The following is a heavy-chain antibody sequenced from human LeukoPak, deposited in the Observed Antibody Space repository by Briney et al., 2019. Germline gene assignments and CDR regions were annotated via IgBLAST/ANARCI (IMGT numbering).Heavy chain of an antibody. Sequence: GGSLRLSCAASGFTFRRYDMSWVRQAPGKGLEWVSAISGNGDSTYYVDSVKGRFTISRDNPKNTLYLQMNSLRAEDTAVYYCALYCSGGSCYSMGGAFDIWGQGTVVTVSS. CDR3: ALYCSGGSCYSMGGAFDI. J-gene: IGHJ3*02. CDR1: GFTFRRYD. V-gene: IGHV3-23*01. D-gene: IGHD2-15*01. CDR2: ISGNGDST.